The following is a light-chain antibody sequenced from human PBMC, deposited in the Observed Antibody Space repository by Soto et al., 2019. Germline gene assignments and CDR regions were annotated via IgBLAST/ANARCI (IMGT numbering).Light chain of an antibody. CDR3: HQYNNWPWT. J-gene: IGKJ1*01. Sequence: ETVMTQSPVTLSVSPGDTATLSCRASQRVSSHLAWYQQKPGQAPRLLIYAASTRATGIPVRFSGSGSETEFTLIIRSLQSEDSALYFCHQYNNWPWTFGQGTKVEIK. V-gene: IGKV3-15*01. CDR2: AAS. CDR1: QRVSSH.